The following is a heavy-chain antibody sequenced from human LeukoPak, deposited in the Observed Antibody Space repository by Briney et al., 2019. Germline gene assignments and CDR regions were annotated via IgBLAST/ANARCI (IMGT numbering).Heavy chain of an antibody. CDR1: GFVFSNSW. CDR2: MKQDGREK. V-gene: IGHV3-7*01. Sequence: GGSLRLSCTASGFVFSNSWMSWVRQAPGKGLEWVANMKQDGREKYYVDSVKGRFTVSRDNAKNSLYLQMNSLRAEDTAVNYCAREVAAAGGFDYWGQGTLVTVSS. D-gene: IGHD6-13*01. J-gene: IGHJ4*02. CDR3: AREVAAAGGFDY.